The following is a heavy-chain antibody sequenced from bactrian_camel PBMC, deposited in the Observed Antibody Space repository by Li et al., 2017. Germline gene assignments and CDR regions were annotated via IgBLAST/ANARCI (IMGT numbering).Heavy chain of an antibody. J-gene: IGHJ4*01. CDR1: VERWRTYC. Sequence: HVQLVESGGGSVQAGGSLRLSCVFSVERWRTYCMGWFRQEPGQERVAVASIDSDGDTSYADSVKGRFTISKDEANNTLYLQMSGLKPDDTGMYYCAAGIWPDTARIMTPCPPDFNIWGRGTQVTVS. D-gene: IGHD3*01. CDR3: AAGIWPDTARIMTPCPPDFNI. V-gene: IGHV3S53*01. CDR2: IDSDGDT.